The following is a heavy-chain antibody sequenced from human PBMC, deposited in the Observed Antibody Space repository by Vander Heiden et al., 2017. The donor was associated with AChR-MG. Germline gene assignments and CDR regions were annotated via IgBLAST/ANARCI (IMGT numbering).Heavy chain of an antibody. CDR3: AKSLSRASSGWRGWFEP. V-gene: IGHV3-23*01. CDR2: ISDSGINT. D-gene: IGHD2-15*01. Sequence: EVQLLESGGGLVQPGGSLRLSCTASGFTFSSHVMGWVRQAPGKGLGWVSVISDSGINTFYADSVKGRFTISRDNSKNTVYLQMNSLRGEDTATYYCAKSLSRASSGWRGWFEPWGQGTLVTVSS. J-gene: IGHJ5*02. CDR1: GFTFSSHV.